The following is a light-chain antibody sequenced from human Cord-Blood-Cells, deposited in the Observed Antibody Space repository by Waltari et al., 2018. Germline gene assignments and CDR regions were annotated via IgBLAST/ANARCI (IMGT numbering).Light chain of an antibody. J-gene: IGKJ1*01. Sequence: DIQMTQSPSSLSASVGDRVTITCQASQDISKYLHWYQQKPGKAPKLRIYDASNLETVVPARYSGSGSGTDFTLTISSLQPEDIATYYCQQYDNLPLTFGPGTKVEIE. CDR2: DAS. CDR1: QDISKY. V-gene: IGKV1-33*01. CDR3: QQYDNLPLT.